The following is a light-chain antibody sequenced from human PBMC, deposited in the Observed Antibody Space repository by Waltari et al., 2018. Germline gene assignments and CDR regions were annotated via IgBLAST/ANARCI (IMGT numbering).Light chain of an antibody. CDR2: EDG. CDR1: ALPKKY. V-gene: IGLV3-10*01. CDR3: YSTDSSGNVQV. Sequence: SYELTQPPSVSVSPGQTARITCSGDALPKKYAYWYQQKSGHAPVQVIYEDGKRPSGIPGRFSGSSSGTMVTLTISGAQVEDEADYYCYSTDSSGNVQVFGGGTKLTVL. J-gene: IGLJ2*01.